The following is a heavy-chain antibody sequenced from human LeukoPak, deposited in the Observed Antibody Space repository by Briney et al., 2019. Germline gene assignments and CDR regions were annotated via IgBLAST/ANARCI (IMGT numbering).Heavy chain of an antibody. CDR1: GGTFSSYA. J-gene: IGHJ6*03. Sequence: SVKVSCKASGGTFSSYAISWVRQAPGQGLEWMGGIISIFGTANYAQKFQGRVTITTDESTSTAYMELSSLRSEDTAVYYCARVSGIVPAAIDYYYYYMDVWGKGTTVTVSS. D-gene: IGHD2-2*02. CDR2: IISIFGTA. CDR3: ARVSGIVPAAIDYYYYYMDV. V-gene: IGHV1-69*05.